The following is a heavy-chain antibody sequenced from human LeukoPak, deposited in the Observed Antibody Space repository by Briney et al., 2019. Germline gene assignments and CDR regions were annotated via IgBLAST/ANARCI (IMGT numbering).Heavy chain of an antibody. V-gene: IGHV1-69*13. CDR3: ASGPGYSGYDYSGFDY. CDR2: IIPIFGTA. J-gene: IGHJ4*02. CDR1: GYTFTSYG. D-gene: IGHD5-12*01. Sequence: ASVKVSCKASGYTFTSYGISWVRQAPGQGLEWMGGIIPIFGTANYAQKFQGRVTITADESTSTAYMELSSLRSEDTAVYYCASGPGYSGYDYSGFDYWGQGALVTVSS.